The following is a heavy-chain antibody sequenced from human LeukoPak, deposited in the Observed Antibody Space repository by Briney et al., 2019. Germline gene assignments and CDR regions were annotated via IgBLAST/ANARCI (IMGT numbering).Heavy chain of an antibody. CDR1: GFTFSDAW. CDR2: IKSKTDRGTT. D-gene: IGHD5-24*01. CDR3: TGEADGYNPAFDY. J-gene: IGHJ4*02. V-gene: IGHV3-15*01. Sequence: PGGSLRLSCAASGFTFSDAWMSWVRQAPGKGLDWVGRIKSKTDRGTTDYAAPVKGRFTISRDDSKNTLYLQMNSLKTEDTAVYYCTGEADGYNPAFDYWGQGTLVTVSS.